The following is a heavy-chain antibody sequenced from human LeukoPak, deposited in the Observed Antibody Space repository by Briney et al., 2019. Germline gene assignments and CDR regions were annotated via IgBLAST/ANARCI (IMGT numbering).Heavy chain of an antibody. CDR1: GYTFTSYY. J-gene: IGHJ5*02. D-gene: IGHD5-18*01. V-gene: IGHV1-2*02. CDR3: ARGGAMVISWFDP. CDR2: INPSGGST. Sequence: ASVKVSCKASGYTFTSYYMHWVRQAPGQGLEWMGIINPSGGSTNYAQKFQGRVTMTRDTSISTAYMELSRLRSDDTAVYYCARGGAMVISWFDPWGQGTLVTVSS.